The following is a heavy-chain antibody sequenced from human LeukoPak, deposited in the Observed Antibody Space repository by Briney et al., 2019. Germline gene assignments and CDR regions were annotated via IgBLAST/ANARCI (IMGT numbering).Heavy chain of an antibody. D-gene: IGHD3-10*01. Sequence: PSETLSLTCTVSGGSISSSSYYWGWIRQPPGKGLEWIGSIYYSGSTYYNPSLKSRVTISVDTSKNQFSLKLSSVTAADTAVYYCATHGEGHQNFDYWGQGTLVTVSS. CDR1: GGSISSSSYY. CDR2: IYYSGST. CDR3: ATHGEGHQNFDY. J-gene: IGHJ4*02. V-gene: IGHV4-39*07.